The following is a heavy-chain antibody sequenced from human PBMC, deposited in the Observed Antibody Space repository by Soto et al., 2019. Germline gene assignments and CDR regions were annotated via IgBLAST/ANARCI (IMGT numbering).Heavy chain of an antibody. D-gene: IGHD2-15*01. V-gene: IGHV3-23*01. CDR2: ISGSGSST. Sequence: EVQLLESGGGLVQPGGSLRLSCTASGFTFSSHAMTWVRQAPGKGLEWVSSISGSGSSTYDANSVKGRFTISRDNSKNTVYLQMNSLSAEDTAVYFCVSPAGXTSTXYSPWYDYWGQGTLVTVSS. CDR3: VSPAGXTSTXYSPWYDY. CDR1: GFTFSSHA. J-gene: IGHJ4*02.